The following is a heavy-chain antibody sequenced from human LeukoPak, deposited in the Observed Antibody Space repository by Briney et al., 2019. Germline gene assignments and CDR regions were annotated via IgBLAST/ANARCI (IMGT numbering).Heavy chain of an antibody. CDR2: ISGSGVST. CDR1: GFTFSSYA. Sequence: GGSLRLSCAASGFTFSSYAMSWVRQAPGKGLEWVSAISGSGVSTYYADSVKGRFTISRDNSNNTLYLQMNSLRAEDTAIFYCAKDLYYDYGDDWGQGTLVTVSS. D-gene: IGHD3-16*01. V-gene: IGHV3-23*01. CDR3: AKDLYYDYGDD. J-gene: IGHJ4*02.